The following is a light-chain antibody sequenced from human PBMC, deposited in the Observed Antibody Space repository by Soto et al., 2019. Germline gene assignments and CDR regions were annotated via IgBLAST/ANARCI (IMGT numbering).Light chain of an antibody. J-gene: IGKJ2*01. Sequence: ILLTQSPSSLSASVGDRVTITCRASQSISSYLNWYQQKPGKAPKLLIYAASSLQSGVPSRLSGSGSGTDFTLTISSLQPEDFSTYYCQQSDSTPYTFGQGTKVDIK. CDR2: AAS. CDR1: QSISSY. V-gene: IGKV1-39*01. CDR3: QQSDSTPYT.